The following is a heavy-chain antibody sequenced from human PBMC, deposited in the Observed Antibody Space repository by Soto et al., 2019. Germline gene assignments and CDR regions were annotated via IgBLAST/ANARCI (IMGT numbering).Heavy chain of an antibody. CDR3: ARLAAGERYFDL. J-gene: IGHJ2*01. Sequence: QVQLQESGPGLVKPSETLSLTCTVSGGSISSYYWSWIRQPPGKGLEWIGYIYYSGSTNYNPSLKSRVTISVDTSKNQFSLKLSSVTAADTAVYYCARLAAGERYFDLWGRGTLVTVSS. D-gene: IGHD7-27*01. CDR1: GGSISSYY. CDR2: IYYSGST. V-gene: IGHV4-59*08.